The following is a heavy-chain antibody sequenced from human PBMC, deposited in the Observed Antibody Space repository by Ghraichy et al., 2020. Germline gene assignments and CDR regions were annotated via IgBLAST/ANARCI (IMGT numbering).Heavy chain of an antibody. CDR1: GGSSSEYF. D-gene: IGHD6-6*01. J-gene: IGHJ6*03. CDR2: INHGGST. CDR3: ARVPRVAPRRGFPGYYYYDMDD. V-gene: IGHV4-34*01. Sequence: SETLSLTCAVYGGSSSEYFWNWIRQPPGKGLEWIGDINHGGSTIYNPSLKSRVTISVDTTKNQFSLKESSVTAADTAVYYCARVPRVAPRRGFPGYYYYDMDDGGKGTTVTVS.